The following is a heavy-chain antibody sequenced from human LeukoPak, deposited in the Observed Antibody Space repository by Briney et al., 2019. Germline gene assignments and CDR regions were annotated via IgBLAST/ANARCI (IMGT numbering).Heavy chain of an antibody. CDR3: ARQAPTDWFDP. V-gene: IGHV4-61*10. CDR2: IYYSGST. D-gene: IGHD6-6*01. J-gene: IGHJ5*02. CDR1: GGSISSGSYY. Sequence: PSETLSLTCTVSGGSISSGSYYWSWIRQPAGKGLEWIGYIYYSGSTNYNPSLKSRVTISVDTSKNQFSLKLSSVTAADTAVYYCARQAPTDWFDPWGQGTLVTVSS.